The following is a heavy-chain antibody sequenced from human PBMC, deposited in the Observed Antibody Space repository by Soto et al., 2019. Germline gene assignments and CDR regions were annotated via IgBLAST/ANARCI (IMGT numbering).Heavy chain of an antibody. J-gene: IGHJ4*02. Sequence: EVKLVDSGGGLVQPGVSLRLSCAASGFIFSNYVMSWVRQAPGKGLELVSSISDSGSTSYYADSVKGRLTISRDNAKNKLYLQRKMLRPEGTAIYYCANRSRALLVFDYWGQGPLVTVSS. CDR2: ISDSGSTS. CDR3: ANRSRALLVFDY. CDR1: GFIFSNYV. D-gene: IGHD6-6*01. V-gene: IGHV3-23*04.